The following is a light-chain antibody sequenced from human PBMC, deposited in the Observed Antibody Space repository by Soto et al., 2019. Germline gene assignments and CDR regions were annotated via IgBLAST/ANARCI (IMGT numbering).Light chain of an antibody. J-gene: IGKJ1*01. CDR1: QNIFSY. CDR2: DAS. CDR3: QQTYNTPWT. Sequence: QMTQCPSSLPASMGDRVTIACRTSQNIFSYLNWYQQRPGKAPKLLIHDASTLQSGVPSRFSGSGSGTDFALTINSLQPEDFATIYCQQTYNTPWTFGQGTKVDI. V-gene: IGKV1-39*01.